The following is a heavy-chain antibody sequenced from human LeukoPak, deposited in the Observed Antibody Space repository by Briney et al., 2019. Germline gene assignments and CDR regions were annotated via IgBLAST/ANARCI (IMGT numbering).Heavy chain of an antibody. CDR1: GYTFTSYY. Sequence: ASVKVSCKASGYTFTSYYMHWVRQAPGQGLEWMGIINPSGGSTSYAQTFQGRVTMTRDTSTSTVYMELSSLRSEDTAVYYCAREDVDTAMVKYYYYGMDVWGQGTTVTVSS. CDR3: AREDVDTAMVKYYYYGMDV. D-gene: IGHD5-18*01. V-gene: IGHV1-46*01. CDR2: INPSGGST. J-gene: IGHJ6*02.